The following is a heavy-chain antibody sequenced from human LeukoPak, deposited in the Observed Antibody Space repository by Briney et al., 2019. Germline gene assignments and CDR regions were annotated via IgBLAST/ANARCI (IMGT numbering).Heavy chain of an antibody. CDR3: ARASKAARVFDY. Sequence: SETLSLTCSVSGGSISSDYWSWIRQPPEKGLEWIGYILYSGSTNYNPSLKSRLTISVDTSKNQFSLKLSSVTAADTAVYYCARASKAARVFDYWGQGTLVTVSS. D-gene: IGHD6-6*01. J-gene: IGHJ4*02. CDR1: GGSISSDY. V-gene: IGHV4-59*01. CDR2: ILYSGST.